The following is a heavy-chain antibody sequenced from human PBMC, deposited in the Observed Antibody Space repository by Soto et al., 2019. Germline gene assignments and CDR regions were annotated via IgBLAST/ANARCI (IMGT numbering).Heavy chain of an antibody. Sequence: EVHLVESGGGLVQPGGSLRLSCAASEFTVSTNSMNWVRQAPGKGLEWVSVIYSGGSTYYADSVRGRFTISRDNSKNTLYLQMNSLRAEDTAVYYCAREYPGGSPMDVWGTGTTVTVSS. D-gene: IGHD2-15*01. CDR3: AREYPGGSPMDV. J-gene: IGHJ6*03. CDR1: EFTVSTNS. CDR2: IYSGGST. V-gene: IGHV3-66*01.